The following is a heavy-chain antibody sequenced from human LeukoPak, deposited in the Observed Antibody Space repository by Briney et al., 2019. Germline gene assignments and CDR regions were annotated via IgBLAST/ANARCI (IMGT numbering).Heavy chain of an antibody. J-gene: IGHJ4*02. Sequence: GRSLRLSCAASGFTFSSYGIHWVRQAPGKGLDWVAFISYDGTNKYYADSVKGRFTISRDSSENTLYLQMNSLRPEDTAVYYCAKDVGPGYSYDKYYFDYWGQGTLVTVSS. CDR3: AKDVGPGYSYDKYYFDY. CDR1: GFTFSSYG. CDR2: ISYDGTNK. D-gene: IGHD5-18*01. V-gene: IGHV3-30*18.